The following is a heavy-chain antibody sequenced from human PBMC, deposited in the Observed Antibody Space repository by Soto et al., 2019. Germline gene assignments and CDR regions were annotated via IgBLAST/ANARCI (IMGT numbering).Heavy chain of an antibody. CDR1: GYTFTSYG. V-gene: IGHV1-18*04. CDR2: ISAYNGNT. CDR3: ARDVVTVYDIYYYYYGMDV. Sequence: ASVKVSCKASGYTFTSYGISWVRQAPGQGLEWMGWISAYNGNTNYAQKLQGRVTMTTDTSTSTAYMELRSLRSDDTAVYYCARDVVTVYDIYYYYYGMDVWGQGTTVTVSS. J-gene: IGHJ6*02. D-gene: IGHD2-8*01.